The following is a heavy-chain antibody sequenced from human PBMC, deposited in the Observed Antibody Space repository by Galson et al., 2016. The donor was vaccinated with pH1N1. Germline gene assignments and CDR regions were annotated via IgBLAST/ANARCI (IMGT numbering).Heavy chain of an antibody. J-gene: IGHJ4*02. CDR1: GFTFRNYE. D-gene: IGHD1-26*01. Sequence: SLRLSCAASGFTFRNYEMNWVRQAPGKGLEWVSYISGSGTTIYYADSLKGRFTISRDNAKNSLYLQMNSLRAEDTAVYYCARLWELPYFDSWGQGTLVTVSS. CDR2: ISGSGTTI. V-gene: IGHV3-48*03. CDR3: ARLWELPYFDS.